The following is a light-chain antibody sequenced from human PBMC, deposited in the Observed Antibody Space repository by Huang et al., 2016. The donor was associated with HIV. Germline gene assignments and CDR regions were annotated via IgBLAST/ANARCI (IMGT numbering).Light chain of an antibody. J-gene: IGKJ2*01. Sequence: DIQLTQSPSAMSASVGDRVTITCRASQVMSNYLAWFQQKPGKVPKRLIYGASSLQSGVPSMFSGSGSGTEFTLTISSLQPEDFATYYCLQHNSYPYTFGQGTKLEIK. CDR1: QVMSNY. V-gene: IGKV1-17*03. CDR3: LQHNSYPYT. CDR2: GAS.